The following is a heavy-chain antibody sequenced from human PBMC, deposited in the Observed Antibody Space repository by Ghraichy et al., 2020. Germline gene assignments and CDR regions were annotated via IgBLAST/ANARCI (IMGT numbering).Heavy chain of an antibody. CDR3: YGWMAAAGTDWFDP. D-gene: IGHD6-13*01. CDR2: IYYSGST. CDR1: GGSISSYY. Sequence: SETLSLTCTVSGGSISSYYWSWIRQPPGKGLEWIGYIYYSGSTNYNPSLKSRVTISVDTSKNQFSLKLSSVTAADTAVYYCYGWMAAAGTDWFDPWGQGTLVTVSS. J-gene: IGHJ5*02. V-gene: IGHV4-59*01.